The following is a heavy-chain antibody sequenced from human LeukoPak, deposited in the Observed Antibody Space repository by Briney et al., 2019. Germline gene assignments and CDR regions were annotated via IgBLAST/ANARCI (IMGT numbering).Heavy chain of an antibody. D-gene: IGHD3-3*01. V-gene: IGHV1-2*02. CDR1: GYTFTGSS. CDR2: INPLSGGT. J-gene: IGHJ5*02. CDR3: ARDLVILGVVIGNRFDP. Sequence: GASVKVSCKASGYTFTGSSMHWVRQAPGQGLEWVGWINPLSGGTNYAQKFQGRVTMTRDTSIRTAYMELSSLRSYDTAVYYCARDLVILGVVIGNRFDPWGQGTLVTVSS.